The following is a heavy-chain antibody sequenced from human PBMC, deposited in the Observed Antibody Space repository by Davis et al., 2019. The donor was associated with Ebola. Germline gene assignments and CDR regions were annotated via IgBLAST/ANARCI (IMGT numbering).Heavy chain of an antibody. CDR1: RYTFISYA. CDR3: ARDKAVAGTRWFDP. D-gene: IGHD6-19*01. CDR2: INAGNGNT. V-gene: IGHV1-3*01. Sequence: ASVTVSCKASRYTFISYAMHWVRQAPGQRLEWMGWINAGNGNTKYSQKFQGRVTITRDTSASTAYMELSSLRSEDTAVYYCARDKAVAGTRWFDPWGQGTLVTVSS. J-gene: IGHJ5*02.